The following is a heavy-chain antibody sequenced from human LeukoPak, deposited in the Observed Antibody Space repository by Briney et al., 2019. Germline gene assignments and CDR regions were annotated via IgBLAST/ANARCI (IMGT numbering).Heavy chain of an antibody. J-gene: IGHJ6*02. CDR1: GGSISSYY. CDR3: ARSVVVTATLRYHYGMDV. Sequence: SETLSLTCIVSGGSISSYYWNWIRQPPGKGLEWIGYIYDSGTTNYNPSLKSRVTMSVDSSKNRFSLKLTPVTAADTAVYYCARSVVVTATLRYHYGMDVWGQGTTVTVSS. D-gene: IGHD2-21*02. CDR2: IYDSGTT. V-gene: IGHV4-59*01.